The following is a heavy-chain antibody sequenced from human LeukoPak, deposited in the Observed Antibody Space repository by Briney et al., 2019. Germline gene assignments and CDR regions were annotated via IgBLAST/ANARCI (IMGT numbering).Heavy chain of an antibody. CDR3: ARAPGVKVKTGTSPYDY. V-gene: IGHV1-2*06. D-gene: IGHD1-7*01. CDR2: INPNSGGT. CDR1: GYTFTGYY. Sequence: ASVKVSCKASGYTFTGYYMHWVRQAPGQGLERMGRINPNSGGTNYAQKFQGRVTMTRDASISTAYMELSRLRSDDTAVYYCARAPGVKVKTGTSPYDYWGQGTLVTVSS. J-gene: IGHJ4*02.